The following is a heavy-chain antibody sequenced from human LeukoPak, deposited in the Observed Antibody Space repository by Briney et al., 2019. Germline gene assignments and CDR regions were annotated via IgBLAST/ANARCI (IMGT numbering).Heavy chain of an antibody. Sequence: ASVKVSCKASGYTFTSYGISWVRQAPGQGLEWMGWINPDSGGTNYAQKFQGRVTMTRDTSISTAYMELSRLISDDTALYYCATHCGGGSCYFYKFDYWGQGTQVTVSS. CDR2: INPDSGGT. D-gene: IGHD2-21*01. J-gene: IGHJ4*02. V-gene: IGHV1-2*02. CDR3: ATHCGGGSCYFYKFDY. CDR1: GYTFTSYG.